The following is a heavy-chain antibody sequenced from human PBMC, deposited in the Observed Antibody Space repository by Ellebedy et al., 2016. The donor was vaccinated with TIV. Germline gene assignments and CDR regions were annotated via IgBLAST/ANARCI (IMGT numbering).Heavy chain of an antibody. CDR1: GFTFSSYS. CDR3: ARGPAYSSSWIDY. D-gene: IGHD6-13*01. CDR2: ISSSSSYI. J-gene: IGHJ4*02. Sequence: GRSLRLSCAASGFTFSSYSMNWVRQAPGKGLEWVSSISSSSSYIYYADSVKGRFTISRDNAKNSLYLQMNSLRAEDTAVYYCARGPAYSSSWIDYWGQGTLVTVSA. V-gene: IGHV3-21*01.